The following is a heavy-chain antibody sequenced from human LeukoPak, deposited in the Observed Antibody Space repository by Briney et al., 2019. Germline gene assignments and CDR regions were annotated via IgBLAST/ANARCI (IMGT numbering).Heavy chain of an antibody. Sequence: ASVKVSCKASGYTFSSYGISWVRQAPGQGLEWMGWISASNGNTNYAQNLQGRVTMTTDTSTSTAYMELRSLRSDDTASYYCARSSGNNKPYYFDYWGQGTLVTVSS. CDR3: ARSSGNNKPYYFDY. CDR2: ISASNGNT. V-gene: IGHV1-18*01. CDR1: GYTFSSYG. J-gene: IGHJ4*02. D-gene: IGHD1-26*01.